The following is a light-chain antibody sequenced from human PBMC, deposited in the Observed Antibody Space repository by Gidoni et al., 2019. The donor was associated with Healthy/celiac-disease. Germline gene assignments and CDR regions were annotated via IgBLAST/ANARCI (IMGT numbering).Light chain of an antibody. CDR1: EDISNY. CDR2: DAY. V-gene: IGKV1-33*01. J-gene: IGKJ3*01. CDR3: QQYDNPLT. Sequence: DIQLTQSPSSLSASVGDRVTITCQASEDISNYLKWYQQKPGKAPKLLIYDAYNVETGVPSRFSGSGSGTDFTFTISSLQPEDIASYFCQQYDNPLTFXPXTKVDIK.